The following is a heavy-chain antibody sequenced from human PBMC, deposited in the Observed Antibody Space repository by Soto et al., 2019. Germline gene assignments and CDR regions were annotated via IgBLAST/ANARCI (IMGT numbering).Heavy chain of an antibody. CDR3: ARWLTIAARQYYYGMDV. J-gene: IGHJ6*02. D-gene: IGHD6-6*01. V-gene: IGHV4-34*01. Sequence: SETLSLTCAVHGGSFTGYYWTWIRQPPGKGLEWMGEINHSGRTNYNPYLKSRVTISVDTSKNQFSLKLSSVTAADTAVYYCARWLTIAARQYYYGMDVWGQGTTVTVSS. CDR2: INHSGRT. CDR1: GGSFTGYY.